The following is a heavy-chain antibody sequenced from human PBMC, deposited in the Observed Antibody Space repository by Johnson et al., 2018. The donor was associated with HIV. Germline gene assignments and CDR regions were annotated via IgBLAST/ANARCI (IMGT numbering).Heavy chain of an antibody. CDR3: AREWGMITFGGVIPRNAFDI. V-gene: IGHV3-15*01. Sequence: VQLVESGGGLVKPGGSLRLSCAASGITFNNAWMSWVRQAPGKGLEWVGRIKSKPDGAAIHYAAPVKGRFTVSRDDSRNTLYLQMNSLKTEDTAVYYCAREWGMITFGGVIPRNAFDIWGQGTMVTVSS. CDR1: GITFNNAW. J-gene: IGHJ3*02. CDR2: IKSKPDGAAI. D-gene: IGHD3-16*01.